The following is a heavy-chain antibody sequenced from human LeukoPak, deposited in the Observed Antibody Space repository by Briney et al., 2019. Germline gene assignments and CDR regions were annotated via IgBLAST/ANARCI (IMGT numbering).Heavy chain of an antibody. CDR3: ARHNTGLDDILTGYYRRGYYFDY. V-gene: IGHV4-59*08. CDR1: GGSISSYY. CDR2: IYYSGST. D-gene: IGHD3-9*01. J-gene: IGHJ4*02. Sequence: SETLSLTCTVSGGSISSYYWSWIRQPPGKGLEWIGYIYYSGSTNYNPSLKSRVTISVDTSKNQFSLKLSSVTAADTAVYYCARHNTGLDDILTGYYRRGYYFDYWGQGTLVTVSS.